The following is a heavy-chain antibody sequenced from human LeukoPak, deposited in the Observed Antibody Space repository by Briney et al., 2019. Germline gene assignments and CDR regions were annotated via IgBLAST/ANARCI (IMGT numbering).Heavy chain of an antibody. V-gene: IGHV3-48*03. Sequence: GGSLRLSCAASGFTISNYEMNWVRQAPGKGLEWVSHIRRSGSIIYYADSVKGRFTISRDNAKNSLYLRMNSLRAEDTAVYYCAKDMGEWSVTDAFHIWGQGTRVTVSS. CDR2: IRRSGSII. D-gene: IGHD3-16*01. J-gene: IGHJ3*02. CDR3: AKDMGEWSVTDAFHI. CDR1: GFTISNYE.